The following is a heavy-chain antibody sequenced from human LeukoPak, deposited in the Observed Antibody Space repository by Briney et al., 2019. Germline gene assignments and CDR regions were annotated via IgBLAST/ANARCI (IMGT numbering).Heavy chain of an antibody. V-gene: IGHV3-30-3*01. Sequence: GGSLRLSCAASGFTFSSYAMHWVRQAPGKGLEWVAVISYDGSNKYYADSVKGRFTISRDNSKNTLYLQMNSLRAEDTAVYYCARERKRGLPYHDAFDIWGQGTMATVSS. CDR2: ISYDGSNK. CDR1: GFTFSSYA. D-gene: IGHD4-11*01. J-gene: IGHJ3*02. CDR3: ARERKRGLPYHDAFDI.